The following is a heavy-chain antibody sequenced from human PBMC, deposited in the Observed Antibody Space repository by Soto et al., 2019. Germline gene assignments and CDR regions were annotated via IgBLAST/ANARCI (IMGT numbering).Heavy chain of an antibody. D-gene: IGHD2-2*01. CDR1: GFTFTRSA. V-gene: IGHV1-58*01. J-gene: IGHJ6*02. CDR3: AARTERTYYYGMDV. Sequence: SVKVSRKASGFTFTRSAVQWVRQARGQRLEWIGWIVVGSGNTNYAQKFQERVTITRDMSTSTAYMELSSLRSEDTAVYYCAARTERTYYYGMDVWGQGTTVTVSS. CDR2: IVVGSGNT.